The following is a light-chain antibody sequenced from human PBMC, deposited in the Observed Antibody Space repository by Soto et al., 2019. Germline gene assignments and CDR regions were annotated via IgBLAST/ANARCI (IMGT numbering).Light chain of an antibody. CDR2: EGS. J-gene: IGLJ2*01. CDR1: SSDVGSYNL. Sequence: SALTQPASVSGSPGQSITISCTGTSSDVGSYNLVSWYQQHPGKAPKLMIYEGSKRPSGVSNRLSGSKSGNTASLTISGLQAEDEADYYCCSYAGSSTVVFGGGTKLTVL. V-gene: IGLV2-23*01. CDR3: CSYAGSSTVV.